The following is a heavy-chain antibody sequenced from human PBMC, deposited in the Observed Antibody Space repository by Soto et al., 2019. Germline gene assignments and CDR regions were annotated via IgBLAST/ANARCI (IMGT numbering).Heavy chain of an antibody. V-gene: IGHV3-53*01. Sequence: GGSLRLSCAASGFTVSSNYMSWVRQAPGKGLEWVSVIYSGGSTYYADSVKGRFTISRDNSKNTLYLQMNSLRAEDTAVYYCARDLTTVTTLAYYGMYVWGKGTTVTVSS. CDR2: IYSGGST. D-gene: IGHD4-4*01. CDR1: GFTVSSNY. J-gene: IGHJ6*04. CDR3: ARDLTTVTTLAYYGMYV.